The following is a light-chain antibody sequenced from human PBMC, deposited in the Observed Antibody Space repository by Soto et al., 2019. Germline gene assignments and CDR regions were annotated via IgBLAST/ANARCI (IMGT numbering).Light chain of an antibody. V-gene: IGLV2-8*01. CDR3: SSYAGSNGV. Sequence: QSALTQPPSASGSPGQSVTMSCTGTSSDVGGYNYVSWYQQHPGKAPKLMIYEVSKRPSGVPDRFSGSKSGNTASLTVSGLQAEDEADYYCSSYAGSNGVFGTGTKVTVL. J-gene: IGLJ1*01. CDR2: EVS. CDR1: SSDVGGYNY.